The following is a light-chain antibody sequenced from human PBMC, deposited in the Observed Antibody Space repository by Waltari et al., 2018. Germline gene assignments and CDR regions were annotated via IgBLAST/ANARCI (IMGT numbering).Light chain of an antibody. CDR1: TSDVGGYDY. J-gene: IGLJ3*02. Sequence: QSALTQPGSVSGAPGQSITISCTGTTSDVGGYDYVSWYQHYPGEAPKLILYDVANRPSGVAKRFSGSKSGSTASLTISGLQAEDEALYYCTSQTTSNTLVFGGGTKVTVL. CDR2: DVA. CDR3: TSQTTSNTLV. V-gene: IGLV2-14*03.